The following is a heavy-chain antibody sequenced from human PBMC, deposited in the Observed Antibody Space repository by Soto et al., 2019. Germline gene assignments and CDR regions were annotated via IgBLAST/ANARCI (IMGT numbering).Heavy chain of an antibody. CDR1: GGSISSSSYY. CDR3: ARQKYLAYYDFWSGTPFDY. D-gene: IGHD3-3*01. V-gene: IGHV4-39*01. CDR2: IYYSGST. J-gene: IGHJ4*02. Sequence: QLQLQESGPGLVKPSETLSLTCTVSGGSISSSSYYWGWFRQPPGKGLEWIGSIYYSGSTYYNPSLKSRVTISVDTSKNQFSLKLSSVTAADTAVYYCARQKYLAYYDFWSGTPFDYWGQGTLVTVSS.